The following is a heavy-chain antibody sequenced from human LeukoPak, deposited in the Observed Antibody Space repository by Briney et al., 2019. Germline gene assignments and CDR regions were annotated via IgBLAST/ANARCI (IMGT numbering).Heavy chain of an antibody. CDR2: IYHSGST. Sequence: SETLSLTCTVSGGSISSYYWSWIRQPPGKGLEWIGYIYHSGSTYYNPSLKSRVTISVDRSKNQFSLKLSSVTAADTAVYYCARGYYDFWSGYHTPFDYWGQGTLVAVSS. CDR3: ARGYYDFWSGYHTPFDY. V-gene: IGHV4-59*12. D-gene: IGHD3-3*01. CDR1: GGSISSYY. J-gene: IGHJ4*02.